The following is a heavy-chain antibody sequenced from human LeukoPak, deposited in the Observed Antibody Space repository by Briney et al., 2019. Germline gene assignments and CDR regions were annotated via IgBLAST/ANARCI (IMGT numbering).Heavy chain of an antibody. CDR3: ARETAVAGTDY. Sequence: PGGSLRLSCAASGFTFSSYGMHWVRQAPGKGLEWVAVISYDGSNKYYADSVKGRFTISRDNSKNTLYLQMNSLRAEDTAVYYCARETAVAGTDYWGQGTLVTVSS. J-gene: IGHJ4*02. V-gene: IGHV3-30*19. D-gene: IGHD6-19*01. CDR1: GFTFSSYG. CDR2: ISYDGSNK.